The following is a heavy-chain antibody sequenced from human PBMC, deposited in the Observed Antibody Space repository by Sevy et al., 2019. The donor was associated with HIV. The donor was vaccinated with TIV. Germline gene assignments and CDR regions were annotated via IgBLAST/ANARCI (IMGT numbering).Heavy chain of an antibody. CDR3: ARDLVIPATTDYFYYGMDV. CDR2: ISSSSTYI. CDR1: GFILSDYY. J-gene: IGHJ6*02. V-gene: IGHV3-11*06. D-gene: IGHD2-15*01. Sequence: GGSLRLSCAASGFILSDYYMSWVRQAPGKGLEWVSYISSSSTYIYYADSVKGRFTISRDNAKNSLYLQMSSLRAEDTAVYYCARDLVIPATTDYFYYGMDVWGQGTTVTVSS.